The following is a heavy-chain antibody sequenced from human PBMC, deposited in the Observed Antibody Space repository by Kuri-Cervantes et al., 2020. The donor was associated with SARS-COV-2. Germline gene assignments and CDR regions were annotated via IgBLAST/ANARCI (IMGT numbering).Heavy chain of an antibody. Sequence: SLKISCAASRFTFDDHGMQWVRQAPGKGLEWVAGISWNSGIIAYADSVKGRFTISRDNAKNTLYLQMNSLRAEDTAVYYCARGYYDWGQGTLVTVSS. D-gene: IGHD3-22*01. J-gene: IGHJ4*02. V-gene: IGHV3-9*01. CDR3: ARGYYD. CDR1: RFTFDDHG. CDR2: ISWNSGII.